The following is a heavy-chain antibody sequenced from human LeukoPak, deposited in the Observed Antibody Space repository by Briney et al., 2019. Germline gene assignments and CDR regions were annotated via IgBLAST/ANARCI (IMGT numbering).Heavy chain of an antibody. CDR3: ARTPETYDYVWGSYRRYPSFDY. CDR2: FSAYNGNT. J-gene: IGHJ4*02. CDR1: GYTFASYG. Sequence: ASVKVSCKASGYTFASYGISWVRQAPGQGLEWMGWFSAYNGNTNYAQKLQGRVTMTTDTSTGTAYMELRSLRSDDTAVYYCARTPETYDYVWGSYRRYPSFDYWGQGTLVTVSS. V-gene: IGHV1-18*01. D-gene: IGHD3-16*02.